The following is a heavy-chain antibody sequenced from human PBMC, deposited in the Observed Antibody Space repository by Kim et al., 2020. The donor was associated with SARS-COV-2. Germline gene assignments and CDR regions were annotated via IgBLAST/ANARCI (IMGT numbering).Heavy chain of an antibody. D-gene: IGHD1-1*01. Sequence: GGSLRLSCAASGFSVSSKYMTWVRQAPGKGLEWVSVIYVDGSTYYAASVMGRFTISRDNSKNTQYLQMNSLRAEDTAVCYCTRYVLDGYWNWGQGTLVIVSS. CDR3: TRYVLDGYWN. CDR1: GFSVSSKY. CDR2: IYVDGST. V-gene: IGHV3-53*01. J-gene: IGHJ1*01.